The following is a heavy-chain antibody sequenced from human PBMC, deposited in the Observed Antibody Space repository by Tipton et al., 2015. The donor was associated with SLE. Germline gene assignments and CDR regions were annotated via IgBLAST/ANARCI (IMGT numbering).Heavy chain of an antibody. CDR3: AKATHSSYYFYGMDV. J-gene: IGHJ6*02. D-gene: IGHD6-13*01. CDR2: ISWDGGST. V-gene: IGHV3-43*01. Sequence: SLRLSCAASGFTFDDYTMHWVRQAPGKGLEWVSLISWDGGSTYYADSVKGRFTISRDNSKNSLYLQMNSLRTDDTAFYYCAKATHSSYYFYGMDVWGQGTTVTVSS. CDR1: GFTFDDYT.